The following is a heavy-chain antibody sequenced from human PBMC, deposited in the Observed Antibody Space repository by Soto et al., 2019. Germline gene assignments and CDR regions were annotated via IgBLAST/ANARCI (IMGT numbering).Heavy chain of an antibody. Sequence: GGSLRLSCAASGFTFDDYAMHWVRQAPGKGLEWVSGISWNSGSIGYADSVKGRFTISRDNAKNSLYLQMNSLRAEDTALYYCAKDAAKQWLVRGDAFDIWGQGTMVTVSS. D-gene: IGHD6-19*01. V-gene: IGHV3-9*01. CDR3: AKDAAKQWLVRGDAFDI. CDR1: GFTFDDYA. J-gene: IGHJ3*02. CDR2: ISWNSGSI.